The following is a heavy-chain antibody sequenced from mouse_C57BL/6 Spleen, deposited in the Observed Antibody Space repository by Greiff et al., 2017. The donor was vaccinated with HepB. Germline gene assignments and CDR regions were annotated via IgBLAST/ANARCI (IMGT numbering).Heavy chain of an antibody. CDR1: GYTFTDYE. D-gene: IGHD2-10*02. J-gene: IGHJ4*01. Sequence: VQLQQSGAELVRPGASVTLSCKASGYTFTDYEMHGVKQTPVHGLEWIGAMDPETGGTAYNQKFKGKAILNADKSSSTAYMELRSLTSEDSAVYYCTRASMVTLYAMDYWGQGTSVTVSS. CDR2: MDPETGGT. CDR3: TRASMVTLYAMDY. V-gene: IGHV1-15*01.